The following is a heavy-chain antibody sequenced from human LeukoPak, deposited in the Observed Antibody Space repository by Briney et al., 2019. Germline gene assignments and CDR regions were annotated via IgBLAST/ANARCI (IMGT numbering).Heavy chain of an antibody. J-gene: IGHJ4*02. V-gene: IGHV3-74*01. CDR3: ATKQWLAPPPDS. CDR2: INTDGTVT. CDR1: GFTFSKYW. D-gene: IGHD6-19*01. Sequence: GGSLRLSCAASGFTFSKYWMLWVRQAPGKGLESVSRINTDGTVTTYADSVKGRFTVSRDNSENTMFLQMNSVRDEDTAVYYCATKQWLAPPPDSWGQGTPVTVSS.